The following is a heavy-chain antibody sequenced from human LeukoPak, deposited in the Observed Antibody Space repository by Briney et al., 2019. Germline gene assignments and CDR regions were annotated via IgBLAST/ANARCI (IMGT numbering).Heavy chain of an antibody. CDR1: GFTFSSYE. J-gene: IGHJ3*02. V-gene: IGHV3-48*03. D-gene: IGHD6-19*01. CDR2: ISSGGSTI. CDR3: ARMISGGSYDAFDI. Sequence: PGGSLRLSCAASGFTFSSYEMNWVRQAPGKGLEWVSYISSGGSTIFYADSVKGRFTISRDNAKNSLYPQMNSLRAEDTAVYSCARMISGGSYDAFDIWGQGTMVTVSS.